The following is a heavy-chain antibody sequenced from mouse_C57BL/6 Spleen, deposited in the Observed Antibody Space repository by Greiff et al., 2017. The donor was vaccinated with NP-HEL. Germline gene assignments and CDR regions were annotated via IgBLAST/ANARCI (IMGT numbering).Heavy chain of an antibody. J-gene: IGHJ2*01. Sequence: EVQLQQSGAELVRPGASVKLSCTASGFNIKDDYMHWVKQRPEQGLEWIGWIDPENGDTEYASKFQGKATITADTSSNTAYLQLSSLTSEDTAVYYGTRRRFIIDYWGQGTTLTVSS. CDR1: GFNIKDDY. V-gene: IGHV14-4*01. CDR3: TRRRFIIDY. CDR2: IDPENGDT. D-gene: IGHD1-1*01.